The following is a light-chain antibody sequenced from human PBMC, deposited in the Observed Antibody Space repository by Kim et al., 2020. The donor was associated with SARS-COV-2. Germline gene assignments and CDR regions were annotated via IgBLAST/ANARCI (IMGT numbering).Light chain of an antibody. CDR2: KAS. J-gene: IGKJ1*01. V-gene: IGKV1-5*03. Sequence: DIQMTQSPSTLSASVGDRVTITCRASQSISTWLAWYQQKPGKAPKLLIYKASSLESGVPSRFSGSGSGTDFTLTISSLQPDDFATYYCQHCYTYPWTFGQGTKVDIK. CDR3: QHCYTYPWT. CDR1: QSISTW.